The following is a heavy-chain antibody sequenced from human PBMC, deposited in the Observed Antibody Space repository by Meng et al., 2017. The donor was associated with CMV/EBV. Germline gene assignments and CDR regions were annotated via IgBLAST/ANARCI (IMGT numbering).Heavy chain of an antibody. CDR1: GFTFNTYE. V-gene: IGHV3-48*03. CDR3: ARWYCSTTSCLFDY. D-gene: IGHD2-2*01. CDR2: ISSNGNTI. J-gene: IGHJ4*02. Sequence: GESLKISCTASGFTFNTYEMKWVRQAPGKGLEWVSYISSNGNTIFYADSVKGRFTVSRDNTKNSLYLQMNSLRADDTAVYYCARWYCSTTSCLFDYWGQGALVTVSS.